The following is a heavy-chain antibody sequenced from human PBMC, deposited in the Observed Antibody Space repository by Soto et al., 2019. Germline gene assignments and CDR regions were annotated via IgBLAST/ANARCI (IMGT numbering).Heavy chain of an antibody. Sequence: PSETLSLTCTVSGDSIRPYYWTWIRQPPGKGLECIGYVYYSGSVNYKSSLKSRVTMSVDTSKNQFSLRLNSVTAADTAVYYCARVTYDSFTAYSYYFDYWGQGTLVTVSS. V-gene: IGHV4-59*01. CDR1: GDSIRPYY. J-gene: IGHJ4*02. CDR2: VYYSGSV. CDR3: ARVTYDSFTAYSYYFDY. D-gene: IGHD3-9*01.